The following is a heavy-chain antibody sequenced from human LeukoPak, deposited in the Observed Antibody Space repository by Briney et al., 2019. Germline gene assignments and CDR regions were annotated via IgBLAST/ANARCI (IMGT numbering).Heavy chain of an antibody. J-gene: IGHJ3*02. CDR3: AADLSGSYRYWGMYAFDI. CDR2: IVVGSGNT. Sequence: AAVKVSCKASGFSFTSSAVQWVRQARGQRLEWIGWIVVGSGNTNYAQKFQERVTITRDMSTSTAYMELSSLRSEDTAVYYCAADLSGSYRYWGMYAFDIWGQGTMVTVSS. CDR1: GFSFTSSA. V-gene: IGHV1-58*01. D-gene: IGHD1-26*01.